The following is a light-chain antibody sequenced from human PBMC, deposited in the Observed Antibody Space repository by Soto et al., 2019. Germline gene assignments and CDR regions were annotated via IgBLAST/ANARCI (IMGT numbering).Light chain of an antibody. CDR3: CSYAGSDTYV. Sequence: QSALTQPRSVSGSPGQSVTISCTGTSSDVGGYNYVSWYQQHPGKAPKLMIYDVSKRPSGVPDHFSGSKSGNTASLTISGLQAEDEADYYCCSYAGSDTYVFGTGTKLTVL. J-gene: IGLJ1*01. CDR2: DVS. CDR1: SSDVGGYNY. V-gene: IGLV2-11*01.